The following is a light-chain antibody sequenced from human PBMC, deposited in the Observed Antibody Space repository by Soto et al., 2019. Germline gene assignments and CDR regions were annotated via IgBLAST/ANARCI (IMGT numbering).Light chain of an antibody. CDR2: TTN. J-gene: IGLJ1*01. Sequence: QSVLTQPHSASGTPGQRVTISCSGSSSNIGTSSVHWFQQLPGTAPKLLISTTNQRPSGVPERFSGSKSGTSASLAISGLQSEDEADYYCPAWDDRLNGHVFGTGTKVTVL. V-gene: IGLV1-44*01. CDR1: SSNIGTSS. CDR3: PAWDDRLNGHV.